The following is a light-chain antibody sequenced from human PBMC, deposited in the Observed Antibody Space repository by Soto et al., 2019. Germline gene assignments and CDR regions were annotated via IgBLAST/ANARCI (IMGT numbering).Light chain of an antibody. CDR2: DSV. V-gene: IGKV1-5*01. CDR1: QSISTL. CDR3: QEYYTFSYT. Sequence: DIQMTQSPPTLSASVGHRVTITCRASQSISTLLAWYQQEPGKAPKVLIYDSVNLESGVPSRFSGSGSGTEFTLTISSLQPDDFATYYCQEYYTFSYTFGQGNRLDIK. J-gene: IGKJ2*01.